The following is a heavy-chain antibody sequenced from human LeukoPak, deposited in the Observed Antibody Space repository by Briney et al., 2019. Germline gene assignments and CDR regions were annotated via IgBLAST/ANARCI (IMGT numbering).Heavy chain of an antibody. J-gene: IGHJ4*02. V-gene: IGHV4-34*01. CDR2: INHSGST. Sequence: PSETLSLTCAVYGGSFSGYYWSWIRQPPGKGLEWIGEINHSGSTNYNPSLKSRVTISVDTSKNQFSLKLSSVTAADTAVYYCARSPLYDSSGYSFDYWGQGTLVTVSS. CDR3: ARSPLYDSSGYSFDY. CDR1: GGSFSGYY. D-gene: IGHD3-22*01.